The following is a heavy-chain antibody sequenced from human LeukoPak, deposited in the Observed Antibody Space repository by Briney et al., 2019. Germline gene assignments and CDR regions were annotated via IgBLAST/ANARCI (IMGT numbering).Heavy chain of an antibody. CDR2: INQGGSEK. J-gene: IGHJ4*02. Sequence: GGSLRLSCAASRFIFRNYWMSWVRQGPGEGLEWVANINQGGSEKYYVDSVKGRFTISRDNAKNSLDLQMNSLRVEDTAIYYCARLAVPPGNRGWYYEHWSQGTLVTVSS. V-gene: IGHV3-7*03. CDR1: RFIFRNYW. D-gene: IGHD2-2*01. CDR3: ARLAVPPGNRGWYYEH.